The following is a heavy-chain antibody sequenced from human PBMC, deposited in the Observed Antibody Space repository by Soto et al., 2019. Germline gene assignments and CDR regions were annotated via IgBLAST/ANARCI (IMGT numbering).Heavy chain of an antibody. CDR2: ISYDGSNK. D-gene: IGHD6-13*01. J-gene: IGHJ4*02. CDR3: ARGGGYGIAADGSDS. CDR1: GFTFSSYA. Sequence: QVQLVESGGGVVQPGRSLRLSCAASGFTFSSYAMHWVRQAPGKGLEWVALISYDGSNKYYADSVKGRFTISRDNSKNTLYLQMNSLRAEDTAVYYCARGGGYGIAADGSDSWGQGTLVTVSS. V-gene: IGHV3-30-3*01.